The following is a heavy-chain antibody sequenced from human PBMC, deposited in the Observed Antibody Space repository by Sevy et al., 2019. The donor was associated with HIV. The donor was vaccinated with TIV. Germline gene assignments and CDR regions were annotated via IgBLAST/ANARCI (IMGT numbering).Heavy chain of an antibody. V-gene: IGHV3-11*01. CDR2: ISSSGSTI. D-gene: IGHD3-3*01. CDR1: VFTFSDYY. CDR3: ARASIRFLEWNWFDP. Sequence: GGSLRLSCAASVFTFSDYYMSWIRQAPGKGLEWVSYISSSGSTIYYADSVKGRFTISRDNAKNSLYLQMNSLRAEDTAVYYCARASIRFLEWNWFDPWGQGTLVTVSS. J-gene: IGHJ5*02.